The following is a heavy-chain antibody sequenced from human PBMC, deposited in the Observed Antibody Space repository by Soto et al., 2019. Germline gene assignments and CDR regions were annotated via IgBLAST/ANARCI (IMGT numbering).Heavy chain of an antibody. D-gene: IGHD1-20*01. V-gene: IGHV4-4*02. CDR3: VSQTYSYNWHL. CDR2: INHSGGS. Sequence: QVQLQESGPGLVKPSGTLSLTCGVSSGSITSNYWWSWVRQPPGKGLEWIGEINHSGGSNYNPSLKSRVAMSVDKSHNQFSLTLSSVTAADTAIYYCVSQTYSYNWHLWGQGTLVTVSS. J-gene: IGHJ5*02. CDR1: SGSITSNYW.